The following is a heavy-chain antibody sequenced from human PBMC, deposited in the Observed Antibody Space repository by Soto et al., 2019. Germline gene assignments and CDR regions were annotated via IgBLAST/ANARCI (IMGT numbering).Heavy chain of an antibody. CDR3: ARHVDEIAARPPHYYYYYYMDV. D-gene: IGHD6-6*01. CDR1: GYSFTSYW. V-gene: IGHV5-51*01. Sequence: GESLKISCKGSGYSFTSYWIGWVRQMPGKGLEWMGIIYPGDSDTRYSPSFQGQVTISADKSISTAYLQWSSLKASDTAMYYCARHVDEIAARPPHYYYYYYMDVWGKGTTVPVSS. CDR2: IYPGDSDT. J-gene: IGHJ6*03.